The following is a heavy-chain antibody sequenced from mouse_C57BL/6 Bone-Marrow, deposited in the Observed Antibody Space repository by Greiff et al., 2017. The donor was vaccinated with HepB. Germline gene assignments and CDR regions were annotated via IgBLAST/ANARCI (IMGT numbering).Heavy chain of an antibody. CDR3: AIYGSSYWFAY. J-gene: IGHJ3*01. D-gene: IGHD1-1*01. Sequence: QVQLKESGAELVKPGASVKISCKASGYAFSSYWMNWVKQRPGKGLEWIGQIYPGDGDTNYNGKFKGKATLTADKSSSTAYMQLSSLTSEDSAVYFCAIYGSSYWFAYWGQGTLVTVSA. V-gene: IGHV1-80*01. CDR1: GYAFSSYW. CDR2: IYPGDGDT.